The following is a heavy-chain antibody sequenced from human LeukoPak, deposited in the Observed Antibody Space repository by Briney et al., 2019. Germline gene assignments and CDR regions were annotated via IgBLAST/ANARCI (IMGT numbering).Heavy chain of an antibody. CDR3: ARTMVAGSNSGFDY. Sequence: ASVKVSCKASGYTFTGYYMHWVRQAPGQGLEWMGWINPNSGGTNYAQKFQGRVTMTRDTSISTAYMELSRLRSDDTAAYYCARTMVAGSNSGFDYWGQGTLVTVSS. D-gene: IGHD6-19*01. CDR2: INPNSGGT. CDR1: GYTFTGYY. J-gene: IGHJ4*02. V-gene: IGHV1-2*02.